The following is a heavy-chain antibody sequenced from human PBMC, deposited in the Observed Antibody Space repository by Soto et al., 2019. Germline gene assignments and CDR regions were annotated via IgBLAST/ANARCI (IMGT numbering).Heavy chain of an antibody. Sequence: QVQLQESGPGLVKPSQTLSLTCTVSGGSISSGGYYWSWIRQHPGKGLEWIGYIYYSGSTYYNPSLKSRVTISVDTSKNQFSLKRSAVTAADTAVYYCARVRGGYCTNGGSCWFDPWGQGTLVTVSS. CDR3: ARVRGGYCTNGGSCWFDP. D-gene: IGHD2-8*01. J-gene: IGHJ5*02. CDR2: IYYSGST. CDR1: GGSISSGGYY. V-gene: IGHV4-31*03.